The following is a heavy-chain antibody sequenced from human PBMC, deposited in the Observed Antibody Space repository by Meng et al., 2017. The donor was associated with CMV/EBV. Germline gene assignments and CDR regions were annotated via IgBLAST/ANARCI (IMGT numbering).Heavy chain of an antibody. CDR1: GYTFTSYG. CDR3: ARDLEAAGMDYLRYFDY. Sequence: ASVKVSCKASGYTFTSYGISWVRQAPGQGLEWMGWISAYNGNTNYAQKLQGRVTMTTDTSTSTAYMELRSLRSDDTAVYYCARDLEAAGMDYLRYFDYWGQGTLVTVSS. D-gene: IGHD6-13*01. V-gene: IGHV1-18*01. CDR2: ISAYNGNT. J-gene: IGHJ4*02.